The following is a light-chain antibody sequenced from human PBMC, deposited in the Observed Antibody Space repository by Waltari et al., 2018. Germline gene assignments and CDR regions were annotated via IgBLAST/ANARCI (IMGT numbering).Light chain of an antibody. Sequence: QLALTQSPSASATLGASVKITCTLSSGHSSTIIAWHQQQPEKGPRYLMKVNSDGSHSKGDVIPDRFAGTSSGTERYLTVTDLQSEDEPAYFSQTGGHVTGVFGGGTKLTVL. CDR1: SGHSSTI. J-gene: IGLJ2*01. CDR2: VNSDGSH. CDR3: QTGGHVTGV. V-gene: IGLV4-69*01.